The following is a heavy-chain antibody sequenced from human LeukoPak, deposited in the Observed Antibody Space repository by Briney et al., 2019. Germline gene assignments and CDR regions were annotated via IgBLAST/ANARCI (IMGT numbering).Heavy chain of an antibody. CDR1: GFTFSTSW. J-gene: IGHJ4*02. CDR2: INQDGSAK. CDR3: SRSLNN. V-gene: IGHV3-7*01. Sequence: GGSLRLSCAASGFTFSTSWMDWVRQAPGKGLEWVANINQDGSAKYYVDSVKGRFTISRDNAKNSLYLQMNNLRAGDTATYYCSRSLNNWGQGVQVTVSS.